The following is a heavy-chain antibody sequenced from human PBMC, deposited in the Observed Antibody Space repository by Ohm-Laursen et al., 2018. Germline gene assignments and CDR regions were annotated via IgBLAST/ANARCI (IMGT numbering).Heavy chain of an antibody. CDR2: INSDGSST. V-gene: IGHV3-74*01. CDR3: ARDPSGYYDFWSGYYRSSAYYYGMDV. D-gene: IGHD3-3*01. CDR1: GFTFSSYW. Sequence: SLRLSCAAPGFTFSSYWMHWVRQAPGKGLVWASRINSDGSSTSYADSVKGRFTISRDNAKNTLYLQMNSLRAEDTAVYYCARDPSGYYDFWSGYYRSSAYYYGMDVWGQGTTVTVSS. J-gene: IGHJ6*02.